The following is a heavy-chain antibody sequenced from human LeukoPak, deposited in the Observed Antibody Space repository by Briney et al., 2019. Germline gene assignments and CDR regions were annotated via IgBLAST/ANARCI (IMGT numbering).Heavy chain of an antibody. CDR2: IKQDGSEK. Sequence: TGGSLRLSCAASGFTFSGYWMSWVRQAPGKGLEWVANIKQDGSEKYYVDSVKGRFTISRDNAKNSLYLQMNSLRAEDTAVYYCARDKADSSGYSAFDYWGQGTLVTVSS. CDR3: ARDKADSSGYSAFDY. CDR1: GFTFSGYW. D-gene: IGHD3-22*01. V-gene: IGHV3-7*01. J-gene: IGHJ4*02.